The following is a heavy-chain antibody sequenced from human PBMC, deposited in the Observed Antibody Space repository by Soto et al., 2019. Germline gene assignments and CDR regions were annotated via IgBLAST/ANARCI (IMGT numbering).Heavy chain of an antibody. CDR2: IYYSGST. V-gene: IGHV4-39*01. CDR1: GGSISSSSYY. Sequence: QLQLQESGPGLVKPSETLSLTCTVSGGSISSSSYYWGWIRQPPGKGLEWIGSIYYSGSTYYNPSLKSRVTISVDTSKNQCSLKLSSVTAADTAVYYCACIFSGGYGYGFYYYGMDVWGQGTTVTVSS. D-gene: IGHD5-18*01. CDR3: ACIFSGGYGYGFYYYGMDV. J-gene: IGHJ6*02.